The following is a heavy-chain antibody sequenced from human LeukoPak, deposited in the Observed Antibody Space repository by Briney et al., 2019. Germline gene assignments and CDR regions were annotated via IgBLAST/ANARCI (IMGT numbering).Heavy chain of an antibody. V-gene: IGHV1-18*01. CDR1: GYTFTSYG. CDR3: ARVYDYVWGSYPDY. D-gene: IGHD3-16*02. J-gene: IGHJ4*02. CDR2: ISAYNGNT. Sequence: ASVKVSCKASGYTFTSYGISWVRQAPGQGLEWMGWISAYNGNTNYARKLQGRVTMTTDTSTSTAYMELRSLRSDDTAVYYCARVYDYVWGSYPDYWGQGTLVTVSS.